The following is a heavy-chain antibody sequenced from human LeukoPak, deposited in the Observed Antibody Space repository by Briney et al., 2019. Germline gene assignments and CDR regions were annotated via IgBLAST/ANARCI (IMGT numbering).Heavy chain of an antibody. CDR2: IYYSGST. V-gene: IGHV4-61*02. CDR1: GGSIRSGDHH. Sequence: SETLSLTCTVSGGSIRSGDHHWSWIRQPAGKGLEWIGRIYYSGSTYYNPSLKSRVTISVDTSKNQFSLKLSSVTAADTAVYYCARWGSSSQAVAVTFDYWGQGTLVTVSS. D-gene: IGHD6-19*01. CDR3: ARWGSSSQAVAVTFDY. J-gene: IGHJ4*02.